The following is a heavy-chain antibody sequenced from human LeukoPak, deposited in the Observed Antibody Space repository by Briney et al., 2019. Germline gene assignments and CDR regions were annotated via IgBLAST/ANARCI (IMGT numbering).Heavy chain of an antibody. CDR2: IKSKTDGGTT. CDR3: TTGPYDYGSGTYYH. D-gene: IGHD3-10*01. CDR1: GFTFSNAW. V-gene: IGHV3-15*01. J-gene: IGHJ4*02. Sequence: GGSLRLSCAASGFTFSNAWMSWVRQAPGKGLEWAGRIKSKTDGGTTDYAAPVKGRFTISRDDSKNTLYVQMNSLKTEDTAVYYCTTGPYDYGSGTYYHWGQGTLVTVSS.